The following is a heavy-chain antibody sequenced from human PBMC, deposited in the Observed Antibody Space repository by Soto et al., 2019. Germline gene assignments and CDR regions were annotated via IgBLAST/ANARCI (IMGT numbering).Heavy chain of an antibody. Sequence: QLQLQESGPGLVKPSETLSLTCTVSGGSISSSSYYWGWIRQPPGKGLEWIGSIYYSGSTYYNPSLKSRVTISVDTSKNQFSLKLSSVTAADTAVYYCARTFPWFGELAYYYGMDVWGQGTTVTVSS. V-gene: IGHV4-39*01. D-gene: IGHD3-10*01. J-gene: IGHJ6*02. CDR1: GGSISSSSYY. CDR2: IYYSGST. CDR3: ARTFPWFGELAYYYGMDV.